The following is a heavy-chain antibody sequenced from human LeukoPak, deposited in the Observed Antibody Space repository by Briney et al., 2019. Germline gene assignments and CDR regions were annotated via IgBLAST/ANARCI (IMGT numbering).Heavy chain of an antibody. CDR2: INPSGGST. V-gene: IGHV1-46*01. CDR3: ASSPPTDAFDI. J-gene: IGHJ3*02. Sequence: GASVKVSCKESGYTFTSYYMHWVRQAPGQGLEWMGIINPSGGSTSYAQKFQGRVTMTRDTSTSTVYMELSSLRSEDTAVYYCASSPPTDAFDIWGQGTMVTVSS. CDR1: GYTFTSYY.